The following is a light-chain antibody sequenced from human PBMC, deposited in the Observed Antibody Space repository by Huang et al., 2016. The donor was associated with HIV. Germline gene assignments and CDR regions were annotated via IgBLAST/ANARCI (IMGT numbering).Light chain of an antibody. CDR1: QSIRKF. CDR3: QQTDNIPRT. Sequence: DIQMTQSPSSLSASVGDRVPIACRESQSIRKFLNWYQQKQGEAPKLLMHSSSSLQSGVPSRFSGSGSGTDFTLTMTSLQPEDFATYYCQQTDNIPRTFGQGTKVVIK. J-gene: IGKJ1*01. V-gene: IGKV1-39*01. CDR2: SSS.